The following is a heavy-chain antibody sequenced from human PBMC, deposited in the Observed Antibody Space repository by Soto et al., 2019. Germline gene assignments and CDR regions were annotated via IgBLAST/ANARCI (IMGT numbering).Heavy chain of an antibody. Sequence: QVQLQESGPGLVKPSETLSLTCTVSGGSISGYYWGWIRQSPGKGLEWIGYIYYSGNTHYNPSLKSRGTIPGNTSSYQYTLNRRSVTASDTAVYNCARYKWWAGQADYWGQGTLVTVSS. CDR3: ARYKWWAGQADY. J-gene: IGHJ4*02. V-gene: IGHV4-59*01. CDR1: GGSISGYY. CDR2: IYYSGNT. D-gene: IGHD2-8*01.